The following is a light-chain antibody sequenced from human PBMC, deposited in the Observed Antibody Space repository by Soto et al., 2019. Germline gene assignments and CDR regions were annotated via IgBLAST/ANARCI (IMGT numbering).Light chain of an antibody. CDR3: SSYAGSDNYV. Sequence: QAVVTQPPSASGSPGQSVTISCTGTSSDVGDHNLVSWYQQHPGKAPKLLIWGVTNRPSGVPHRFSGSKSGNTASLTVSGLQAEDEADYYCSSYAGSDNYVFGTGTKLTVL. CDR2: GVT. V-gene: IGLV2-8*01. CDR1: SSDVGDHNL. J-gene: IGLJ1*01.